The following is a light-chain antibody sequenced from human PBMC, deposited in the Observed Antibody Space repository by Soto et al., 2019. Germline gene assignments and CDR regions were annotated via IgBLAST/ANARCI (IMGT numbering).Light chain of an antibody. V-gene: IGKV1-39*01. CDR2: VAS. CDR1: QSISDY. Sequence: DIQMTQSPSSLSASVGDRVTITCRASQSISDYLSWYQQKPGKAPKLLTYVASTLQSGVPSRFSGSGSGTDFTLTISSLQPEDFATYYCQQSYSTPSFGQGTKLEIK. J-gene: IGKJ2*01. CDR3: QQSYSTPS.